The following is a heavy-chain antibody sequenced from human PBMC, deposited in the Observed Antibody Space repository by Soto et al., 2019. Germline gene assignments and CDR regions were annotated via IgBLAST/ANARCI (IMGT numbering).Heavy chain of an antibody. CDR2: LCWNSGSK. CDR1: GFTFENYA. J-gene: IGHJ4*02. CDR3: AQAKGLIATSHFDS. D-gene: IGHD3-16*02. V-gene: IGHV3-9*01. Sequence: EVQLVESGGGLVQPGRSLRLSCAASGFTFENYAMHWVRQAPGKGLEWVSGLCWNSGSKGYADSVKGRFTISRDNAKKSLYLQMNDLTPDYTALYYCAQAKGLIATSHFDSWGKGTLVTVSS.